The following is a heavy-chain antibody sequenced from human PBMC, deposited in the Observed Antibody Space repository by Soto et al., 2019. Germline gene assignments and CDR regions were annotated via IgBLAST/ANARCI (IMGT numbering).Heavy chain of an antibody. CDR3: AGSIAARLLGNWFDP. J-gene: IGHJ5*02. Sequence: SETLSLTCAVSGGSISSGGYSWSWIRQPPGKGLEWIGYIYHSESTYYNPSLKGRVTISVDRSKNQFSLKLSSVTAADTAVYYCAGSIAARLLGNWFDPWGQGTLVTVSS. CDR2: IYHSEST. D-gene: IGHD6-6*01. CDR1: GGSISSGGYS. V-gene: IGHV4-30-2*01.